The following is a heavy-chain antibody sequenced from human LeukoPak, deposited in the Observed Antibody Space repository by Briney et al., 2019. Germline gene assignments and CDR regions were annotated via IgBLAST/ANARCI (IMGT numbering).Heavy chain of an antibody. V-gene: IGHV3-21*06. CDR2: INPNGDYI. D-gene: IGHD3-9*01. CDR1: GFIFSSYN. CDR3: ARGIGYFGWLLFS. Sequence: PGGSLRLSCAASGFIFSSYNMNWVRQAPGKGLEWVSSINPNGDYIYYADSVKGRFTISRDNTKNSLYLQMNSLKAEDTAVYYCARGIGYFGWLLFSWGQGTPLTVSS. J-gene: IGHJ5*02.